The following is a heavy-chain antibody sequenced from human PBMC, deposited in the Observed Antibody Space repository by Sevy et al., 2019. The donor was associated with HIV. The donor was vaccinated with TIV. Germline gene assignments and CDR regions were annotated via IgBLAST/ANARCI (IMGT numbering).Heavy chain of an antibody. V-gene: IGHV3-30*02. CDR2: IRYDGSNN. CDR1: GFTFSTYD. D-gene: IGHD2-8*01. Sequence: GGSLRLSCAASGFTFSTYDMHWVRQAPGKGLEWVAYIRYDGSNNYYGDSVRGRFTISRDNSKSTLNVQFNSLRAEDTAVYYCARGRKTTQEWLEELDYYYGMDVWGQGTSVTVSS. J-gene: IGHJ6*02. CDR3: ARGRKTTQEWLEELDYYYGMDV.